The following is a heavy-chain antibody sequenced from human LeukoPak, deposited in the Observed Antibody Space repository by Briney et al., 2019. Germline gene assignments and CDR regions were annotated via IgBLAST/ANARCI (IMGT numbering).Heavy chain of an antibody. CDR2: ISSSGSTI. V-gene: IGHV3-48*03. J-gene: IGHJ4*02. Sequence: GGSLRLSCAASGFTFSSYEMNWVRQAPGKGLKGVSYISSSGSTIYYADSVKGRFTISRDNAKNSLYLQMNSLRAEDTAVYYCARKPNYGDYEVYWGQGTLVTVSS. D-gene: IGHD4-17*01. CDR1: GFTFSSYE. CDR3: ARKPNYGDYEVY.